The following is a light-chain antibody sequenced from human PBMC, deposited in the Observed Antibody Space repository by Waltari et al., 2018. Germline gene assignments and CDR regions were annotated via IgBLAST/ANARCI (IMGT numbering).Light chain of an antibody. J-gene: IGKJ1*01. Sequence: EIVLTQSPATLSLSPAERATTSCRSSQNVSSYLAWYQQKVGKALSLLIYDPSNRATGIPARSSGSGSGTDFTFTISILEPEVFAVYYCLQRSSWPWTFGQGTKVEIK. CDR1: QNVSSY. CDR2: DPS. V-gene: IGKV3-11*01. CDR3: LQRSSWPWT.